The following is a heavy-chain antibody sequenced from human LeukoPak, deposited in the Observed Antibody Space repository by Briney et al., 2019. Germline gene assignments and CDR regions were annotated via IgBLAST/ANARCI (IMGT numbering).Heavy chain of an antibody. CDR1: EFTFSSYS. CDR3: ARDWTTVGPFDY. V-gene: IGHV3-21*01. D-gene: IGHD4-11*01. CDR2: ISSSSSYK. J-gene: IGHJ4*02. Sequence: KPGGSLRLSCAASEFTFSSYSMNWVRQAPGKGLEWVSSISSSSSYKYYADSVKGRFTISRDNAKNSLYLQMNGLRAEDTAVYYCARDWTTVGPFDYWGQGTLVTVSS.